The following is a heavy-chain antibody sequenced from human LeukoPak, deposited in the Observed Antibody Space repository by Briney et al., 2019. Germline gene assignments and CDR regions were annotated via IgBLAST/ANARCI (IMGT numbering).Heavy chain of an antibody. V-gene: IGHV4-59*01. Sequence: SETLSPTCTVSGGSISSYYWSWIRQPPGKGLEWIGYFYYSGSTNYNPSLKSRVTISVDTSKNQFSLKLSSVTAADTAVYYCARDVRGDYFDYWGQGTLVTVSS. J-gene: IGHJ4*02. CDR2: FYYSGST. CDR1: GGSISSYY. CDR3: ARDVRGDYFDY. D-gene: IGHD3-10*02.